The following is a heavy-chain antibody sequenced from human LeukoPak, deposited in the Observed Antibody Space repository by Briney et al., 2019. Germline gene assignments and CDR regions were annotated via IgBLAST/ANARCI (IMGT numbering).Heavy chain of an antibody. D-gene: IGHD6-19*01. Sequence: PSETLSLTCTVSGGSISSYYWSWIRQPPGKGLEWIGYIYYSGNTNYNPSLKSRVTISVDTSKNQFSLRLRSVTAADTAVYYCARAPAKGWYYFDYWGQGTLVTVSP. V-gene: IGHV4-59*01. J-gene: IGHJ4*02. CDR1: GGSISSYY. CDR3: ARAPAKGWYYFDY. CDR2: IYYSGNT.